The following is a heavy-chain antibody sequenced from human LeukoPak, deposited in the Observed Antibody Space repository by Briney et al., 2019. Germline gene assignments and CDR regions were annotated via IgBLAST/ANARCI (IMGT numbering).Heavy chain of an antibody. J-gene: IGHJ3*02. CDR2: IKKDGSER. CDR3: ARDLAGPPQEAFDI. CDR1: GFTFSSYW. Sequence: GGSLRLSCAASGFTFSSYWMNWVRQAPGKGLEWVANIKKDGSERYYVDSVKGRFTISRDNAKKSLYLQMNTLRAEETAVYYCARDLAGPPQEAFDIWGQGTMVTVSS. V-gene: IGHV3-7*01.